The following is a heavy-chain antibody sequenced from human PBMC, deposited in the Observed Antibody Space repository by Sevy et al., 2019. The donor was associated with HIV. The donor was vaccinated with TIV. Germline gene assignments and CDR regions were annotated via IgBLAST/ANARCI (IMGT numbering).Heavy chain of an antibody. CDR1: GFTFSSYA. CDR2: ISYDGSTN. CDR3: AGEGAMAVAGTDYYCYGMDV. J-gene: IGHJ6*02. V-gene: IGHV3-30-3*01. D-gene: IGHD6-19*01. Sequence: GGSLRLSCAASGFTFSSYAMHWVRQAPGKGLEWVAVISYDGSTNYNAALVKGRFTISRDNYKNMLYLQMNSLRAEDTAVYYCAGEGAMAVAGTDYYCYGMDVWGQGTTVTVSS.